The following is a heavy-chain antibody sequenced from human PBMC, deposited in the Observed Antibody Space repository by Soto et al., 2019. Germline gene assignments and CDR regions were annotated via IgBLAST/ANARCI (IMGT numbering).Heavy chain of an antibody. Sequence: ASVKVSCKASGYSFTDYHIHWVRQAPGQGLEWLGRINPKSGGTSAAQKFQGWVTMTTDTSISTASMELTRLTSDDTAIYYCARGDSTDCSNGVCSFFYNHDMDVWGQGTTVTVSS. CDR3: ARGDSTDCSNGVCSFFYNHDMDV. V-gene: IGHV1-2*04. D-gene: IGHD2-8*01. CDR2: INPKSGGT. CDR1: GYSFTDYH. J-gene: IGHJ6*02.